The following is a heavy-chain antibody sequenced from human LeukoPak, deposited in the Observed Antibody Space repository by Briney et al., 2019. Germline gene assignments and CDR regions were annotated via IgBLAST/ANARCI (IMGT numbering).Heavy chain of an antibody. CDR1: GFTFSSYG. D-gene: IGHD1-26*01. V-gene: IGHV3-33*01. CDR3: ARVGWELLRAFDI. CDR2: IWYDGSNK. Sequence: PGGSLRLSCAASGFTFSSYGMHWVRQAPGKGLEWVAVIWYDGSNKYYVDSVKGRFTISRDNAKNSLYLQMNSLRAEDTAVYYCARVGWELLRAFDIWGQGTMVTVSS. J-gene: IGHJ3*02.